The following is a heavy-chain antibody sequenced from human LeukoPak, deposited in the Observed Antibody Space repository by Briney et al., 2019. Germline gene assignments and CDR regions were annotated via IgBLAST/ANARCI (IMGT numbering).Heavy chain of an antibody. J-gene: IGHJ4*02. CDR3: ARFSGGSAYY. Sequence: SETLSLTCTVSGGSISSYYWSWIRQPPGKGLEWIGYIYYSGNTNYNPSLKSRVTISVDTSKNQFSLKLSSVTAADTAVYYCARFSGGSAYYWGQGTLVTVSS. CDR1: GGSISSYY. D-gene: IGHD3-10*01. V-gene: IGHV4-59*01. CDR2: IYYSGNT.